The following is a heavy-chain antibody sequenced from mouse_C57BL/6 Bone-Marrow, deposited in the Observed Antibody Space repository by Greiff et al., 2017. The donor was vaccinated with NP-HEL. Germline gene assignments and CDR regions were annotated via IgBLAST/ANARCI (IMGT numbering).Heavy chain of an antibody. CDR1: GYTFTSYW. V-gene: IGHV1-69*01. J-gene: IGHJ4*01. CDR3: ARGGWSYAMDY. Sequence: QVQLQQPGAELVMPGASVKLSCKASGYTFTSYWMHWVKQRPGQGLEWIGEIDPSDSYTNYNQKFKGKSTLTVDKSSSTAYMQLSRLTYEDSAVYYCARGGWSYAMDYWGQGTAVTVSS. CDR2: IDPSDSYT. D-gene: IGHD3-3*01.